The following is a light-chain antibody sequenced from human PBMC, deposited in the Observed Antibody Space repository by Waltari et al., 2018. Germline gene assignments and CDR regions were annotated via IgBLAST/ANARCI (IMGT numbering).Light chain of an antibody. CDR3: KHYNNRPPYS. Sequence: EIELTQSPATLSASPGERVTLSCRASQGISNNLVWYQHKPGQSPRLLIYGASARGTGVPERFSGSGYRTEFTLTISSLQSEDFAVYYCKHYNNRPPYSFGQGTKLDIK. CDR1: QGISNN. J-gene: IGKJ2*03. CDR2: GAS. V-gene: IGKV3-15*01.